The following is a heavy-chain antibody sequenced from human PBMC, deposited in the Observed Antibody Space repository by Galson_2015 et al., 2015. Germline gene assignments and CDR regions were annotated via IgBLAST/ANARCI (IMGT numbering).Heavy chain of an antibody. J-gene: IGHJ5*02. CDR3: ASRYYYDSSGYYYGVGWIDP. D-gene: IGHD3-22*01. CDR2: IYTSGST. CDR1: GGSISSGSYY. Sequence: SLTCTVSGGSISSGSYYWSWIRQPAGKGLEWIGRIYTSGSTNYNPSLKSRVTISVDTSKNQFSLKLSSVTVADTAVYYCASRYYYDSSGYYYGVGWIDPWGQGTLVTVSS. V-gene: IGHV4-61*02.